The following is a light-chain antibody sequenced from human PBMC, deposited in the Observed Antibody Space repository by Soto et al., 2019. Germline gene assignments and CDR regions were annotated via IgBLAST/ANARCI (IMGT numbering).Light chain of an antibody. CDR2: XXX. CDR1: QSVSSY. Sequence: PPSPGTLSLSQGERATLSCRASQSVSSYLAWYQQKPGQAPRXLIXXXXNRATGIPARFSGSGSGTDFTLTISSLEPEDSAVYYCLQRSNWLTFGGGTKVDIK. V-gene: IGKV3-11*01. CDR3: LQRSNWLT. J-gene: IGKJ4*01.